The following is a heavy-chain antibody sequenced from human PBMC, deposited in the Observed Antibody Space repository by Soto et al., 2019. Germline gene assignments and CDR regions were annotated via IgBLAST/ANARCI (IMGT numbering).Heavy chain of an antibody. V-gene: IGHV5-51*01. D-gene: IGHD3-22*01. CDR3: ARGGFSSGIFTTDPINWFDP. CDR1: GYSFTSYW. Sequence: PGESLKISCKGSGYSFTSYWIGWVRQMPGKGLEWMGIIYPGDSDTRYSPSFQGQVTISADKSISTAYLQWSSLKASDTAMYYCARGGFSSGIFTTDPINWFDPWGQGTLVTVSS. J-gene: IGHJ5*02. CDR2: IYPGDSDT.